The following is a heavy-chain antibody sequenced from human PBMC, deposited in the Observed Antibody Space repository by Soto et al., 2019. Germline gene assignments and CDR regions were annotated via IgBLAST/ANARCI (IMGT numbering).Heavy chain of an antibody. CDR3: ASRTNCNSIFDY. CDR2: FDPEDGET. J-gene: IGHJ4*02. Sequence: ASVKVSCKVSGYTLTTLSMHWVRQAPGKGLEWMGGFDPEDGETIYAQKFQGRVTMTADTSTDTAYMELSSLRSEDTAVYYCASRTNCNSIFDYWGQGTLVTVSS. CDR1: GYTLTTLS. V-gene: IGHV1-24*01. D-gene: IGHD1-1*01.